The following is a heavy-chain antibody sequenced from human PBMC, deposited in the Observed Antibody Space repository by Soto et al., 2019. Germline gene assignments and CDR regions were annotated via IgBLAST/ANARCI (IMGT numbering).Heavy chain of an antibody. CDR2: IYYTGST. CDR3: ARGSRLVPAAIVGYFFDF. D-gene: IGHD2-2*01. Sequence: SETLSLTCSVSGGSISGYYWSWLRQSPGKVLEWIGYIYYTGSTNYNPSLKSRVTMSVDTSKNHFSLGLSSVTAADTAMYYCARGSRLVPAAIVGYFFDFWGQGTLVNVSS. CDR1: GGSISGYY. J-gene: IGHJ4*02. V-gene: IGHV4-59*13.